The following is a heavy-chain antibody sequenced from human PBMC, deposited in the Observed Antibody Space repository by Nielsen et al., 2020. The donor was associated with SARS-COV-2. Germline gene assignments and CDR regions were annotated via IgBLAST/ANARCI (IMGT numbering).Heavy chain of an antibody. Sequence: SETLSLTCTVSGGSISRGGYYWSWIRQHPGKGLEWIGYIYYSGSTYYNPSLKSRVTISVDTSKNQFSLKLSYVTAADTAVYYCASGGYSYGYRYGMDVWGQGTTVTVSS. D-gene: IGHD5-18*01. J-gene: IGHJ6*02. V-gene: IGHV4-31*03. CDR3: ASGGYSYGYRYGMDV. CDR2: IYYSGST. CDR1: GGSISRGGYY.